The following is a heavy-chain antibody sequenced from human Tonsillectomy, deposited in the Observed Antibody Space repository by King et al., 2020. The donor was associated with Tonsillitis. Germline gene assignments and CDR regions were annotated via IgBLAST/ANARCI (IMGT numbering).Heavy chain of an antibody. D-gene: IGHD6-19*01. Sequence: VQLVESGAEVKKPGSSVKVSCKASGGTFSSYAISWVRQAPGQGLEWMGGIIPIFGTANYAQKFQVRVTIPAEESTSKAYMELSSLRSEDTAGDYCARVGYSSGWYDYWGQGTLVTVSS. CDR1: GGTFSSYA. CDR3: ARVGYSSGWYDY. CDR2: IIPIFGTA. V-gene: IGHV1-69*01. J-gene: IGHJ4*02.